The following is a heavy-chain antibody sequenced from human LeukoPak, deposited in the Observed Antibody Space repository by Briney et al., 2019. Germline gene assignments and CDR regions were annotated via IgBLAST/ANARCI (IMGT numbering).Heavy chain of an antibody. CDR1: GFTLSSYA. Sequence: GGSLRLSCVGSGFTLSSYAMSWVRQAPGKGLEWVSGISWNSGSIGYADSVKGRFTISRDNAKNSLYLQMNSLRAEDTALYYCAKDISGGYGAFDIWGQGTMVTVSS. D-gene: IGHD5-12*01. V-gene: IGHV3-9*01. J-gene: IGHJ3*02. CDR2: ISWNSGSI. CDR3: AKDISGGYGAFDI.